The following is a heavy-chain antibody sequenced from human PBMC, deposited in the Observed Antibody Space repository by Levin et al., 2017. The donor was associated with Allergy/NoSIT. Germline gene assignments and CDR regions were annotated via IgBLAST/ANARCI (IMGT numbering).Heavy chain of an antibody. J-gene: IGHJ4*02. Sequence: LSLTCAASGFTFSSYGMHWVRQAPGKGLEWVAVIWYDGSNKYYADSVKGRFTISRDNSKNTLYLQMNSLRAEDTAVYYCARGSLYSSSWEHDFDYWGQGTLVTVSS. CDR1: GFTFSSYG. CDR3: ARGSLYSSSWEHDFDY. V-gene: IGHV3-33*01. D-gene: IGHD6-13*01. CDR2: IWYDGSNK.